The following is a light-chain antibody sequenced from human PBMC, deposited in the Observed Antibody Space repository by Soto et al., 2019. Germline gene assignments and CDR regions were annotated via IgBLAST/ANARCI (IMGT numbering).Light chain of an antibody. CDR3: LQDYRYPVT. Sequence: AIQMTHSQSSLSASVGDRVAIIWRAGQDIRDDLGWYQQKPGKAPKVLIYAASNLQSGVPSRFSGSGSGTDFTLTISSLQPEDSATYYCLQDYRYPVTFGQGTKVDI. CDR1: QDIRDD. V-gene: IGKV1-6*01. CDR2: AAS. J-gene: IGKJ1*01.